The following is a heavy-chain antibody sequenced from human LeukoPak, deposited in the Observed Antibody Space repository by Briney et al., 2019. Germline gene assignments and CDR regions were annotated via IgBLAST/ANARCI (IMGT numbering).Heavy chain of an antibody. Sequence: PGGSLRLSCAASGFTFSNYAMSWVRQTPGKGLDWVSAISGNSGSTYYADSVKGRFTISRDNSKSMLYLQINSLRAEDTAVYYCARGIVLRYFDYWGQGTLVTVSS. D-gene: IGHD3-9*01. J-gene: IGHJ4*02. CDR2: ISGNSGST. V-gene: IGHV3-23*01. CDR1: GFTFSNYA. CDR3: ARGIVLRYFDY.